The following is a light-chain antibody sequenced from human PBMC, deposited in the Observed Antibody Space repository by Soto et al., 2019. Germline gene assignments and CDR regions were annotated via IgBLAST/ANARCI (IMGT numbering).Light chain of an antibody. CDR1: QSVTTS. V-gene: IGKV3-11*01. CDR3: QHRSNWPSLT. CDR2: DAS. J-gene: IGKJ4*01. Sequence: EIVLTQSPATLSLSPGDRATLSCRASQSVTTSLAWYQHQPGQAPRLLIYDASNRAAGGPARFSGSGSGTHFTLTISSLERGDFAIYYCQHRSNWPSLTFGGGTKLEIK.